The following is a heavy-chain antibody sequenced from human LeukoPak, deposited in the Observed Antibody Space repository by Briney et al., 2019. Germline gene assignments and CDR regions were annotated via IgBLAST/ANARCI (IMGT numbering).Heavy chain of an antibody. J-gene: IGHJ4*02. Sequence: SETLSLTCTVPGGSISSYYWSWIRQPPGKGLEWIGYIYYSGSTNYNPSLKSRVTISVDTSKNQFSLKLSSVTAADTAVYYCARDYYYDSSGYYSIFDYWGQGTLVTVSS. CDR3: ARDYYYDSSGYYSIFDY. V-gene: IGHV4-59*01. D-gene: IGHD3-22*01. CDR1: GGSISSYY. CDR2: IYYSGST.